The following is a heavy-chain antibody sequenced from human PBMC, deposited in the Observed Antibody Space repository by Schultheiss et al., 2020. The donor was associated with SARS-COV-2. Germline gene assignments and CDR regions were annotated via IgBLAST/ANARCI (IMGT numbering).Heavy chain of an antibody. J-gene: IGHJ4*02. V-gene: IGHV4-34*01. Sequence: SETLSLTCAVSGGSISSGGYSWSWIRQPPGKGLEWIGEINHSGSTNYNPSLKSRVTISVDTSKNQFSLKLSSVTAADTAVYYCASEDTAMVRVYWGQGTLVTVSS. CDR2: INHSGST. D-gene: IGHD5-18*01. CDR3: ASEDTAMVRVY. CDR1: GGSISSGGYS.